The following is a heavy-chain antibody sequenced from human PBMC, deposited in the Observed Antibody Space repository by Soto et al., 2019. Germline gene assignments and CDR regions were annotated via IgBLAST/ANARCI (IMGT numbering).Heavy chain of an antibody. V-gene: IGHV5-51*01. CDR2: IYPGDSDT. CDR3: ARHGTTDYYDSNGYHYYYYGMDV. J-gene: IGHJ6*02. CDR1: GYSFTSYW. D-gene: IGHD3-22*01. Sequence: GESLKISYEGSGYSFTSYWIGWVRQMPGKGLECMGIIYPGDSDTRYSPSFQGQVTISADKSISTAYLQSSSLKASDTAIYYCARHGTTDYYDSNGYHYYYYGMDVGGQGTTVTVSS.